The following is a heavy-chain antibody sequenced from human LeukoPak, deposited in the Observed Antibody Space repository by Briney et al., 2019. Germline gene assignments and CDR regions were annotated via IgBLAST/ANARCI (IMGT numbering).Heavy chain of an antibody. CDR1: GFTFSSYA. CDR2: ISGSGGST. J-gene: IGHJ4*02. V-gene: IGHV3-23*01. Sequence: GGSLRLSCAASGFTFSSYAMSWVRQAPGKGLEWVSAISGSGGSTYYADSVKGRFTISRDNSKNTLYLQMNSLRAEDTAVYYCAKATVIVVVVAAGSFDYWGQGTLVTVSS. D-gene: IGHD2-15*01. CDR3: AKATVIVVVVAAGSFDY.